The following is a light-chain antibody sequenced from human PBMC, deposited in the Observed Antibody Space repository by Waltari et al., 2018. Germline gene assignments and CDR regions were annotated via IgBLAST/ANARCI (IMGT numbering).Light chain of an antibody. J-gene: IGKJ5*01. CDR2: DAS. V-gene: IGKV3-11*01. Sequence: EIVLTQSPATLSLSPGARATLSSRASQSVSTYLAWYQHNPGQAPRLLIYDASNRATGIPARFSGSGSGTDFTLTISSLEPDDFAVYYCQQRTNGPPVTFGQGTRLDLK. CDR1: QSVSTY. CDR3: QQRTNGPPVT.